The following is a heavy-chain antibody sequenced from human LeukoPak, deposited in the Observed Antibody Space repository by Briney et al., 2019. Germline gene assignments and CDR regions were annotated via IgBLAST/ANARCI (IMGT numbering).Heavy chain of an antibody. CDR2: IRSKTNNYAT. V-gene: IGHV3-73*01. CDR3: TRLRYSSTWTGFDY. J-gene: IGHJ4*02. Sequence: GGSLRLSCAASGFTFSGSAMHWVRQASGKGLEWVGRIRSKTNNYATAYAASVKGRFTISRDDSKNTAYLQMNSLKTEDTAIYYCTRLRYSSTWTGFDYWGQGTLVTVSS. D-gene: IGHD6-13*01. CDR1: GFTFSGSA.